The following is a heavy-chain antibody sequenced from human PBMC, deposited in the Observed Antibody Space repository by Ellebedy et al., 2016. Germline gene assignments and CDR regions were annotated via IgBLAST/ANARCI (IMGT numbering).Heavy chain of an antibody. CDR2: ISYDGSNK. J-gene: IGHJ4*02. Sequence: GGSLRLXXAASGFTFSSYGMHWVRQAPGKGLEWVAVISYDGSNKYYADSVKGRFTISRDNSKNTLYLQMNSLRAEDTAVYYCAKQDYGDYVWDYWGQGTLVTVSS. D-gene: IGHD4-17*01. CDR1: GFTFSSYG. V-gene: IGHV3-30*18. CDR3: AKQDYGDYVWDY.